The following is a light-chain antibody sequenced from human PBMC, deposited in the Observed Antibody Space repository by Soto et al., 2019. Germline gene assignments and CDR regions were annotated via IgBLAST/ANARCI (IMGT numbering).Light chain of an antibody. V-gene: IGKV3-20*01. Sequence: EAVLTQSPGTLSLSPGDRATLSCRASQSITPSYLAWYQQTPGQAPRLVIYGTFTRATGIPDRFSGTGSGTDFTLTISRLEPEDFAVYYCQQYGSSTYTFGQGTKLEIK. J-gene: IGKJ2*01. CDR2: GTF. CDR1: QSITPSY. CDR3: QQYGSSTYT.